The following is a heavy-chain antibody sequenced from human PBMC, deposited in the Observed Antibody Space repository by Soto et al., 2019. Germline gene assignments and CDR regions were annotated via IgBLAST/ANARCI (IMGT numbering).Heavy chain of an antibody. CDR2: IYYSGST. V-gene: IGHV4-59*08. CDR3: ARQGEDYYGEGAFDI. Sequence: SETLSLTCTVSGGSISSYYWSWIRQPPGKGLEWIGYIYYSGSTNYNPSLKSRVTISVDTSKNQFSLKLSSVTAADTAVYYCARQGEDYYGEGAFDIWGQGTIVNVS. D-gene: IGHD4-17*01. CDR1: GGSISSYY. J-gene: IGHJ3*02.